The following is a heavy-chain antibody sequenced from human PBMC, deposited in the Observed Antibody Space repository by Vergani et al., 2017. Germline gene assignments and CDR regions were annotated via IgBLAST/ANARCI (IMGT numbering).Heavy chain of an antibody. D-gene: IGHD6-13*01. Sequence: QVQLVESAGGVVQPGGSLRLSCAASGFTFSSYGMHWVRQAPGKGLEWVAFIRYDGSNKYYADSVKGRFTISRGNSKNTLYLQMNSLRAEDTAVYYCAKDLPIAAAGTFDYWGQGTLVTVSS. CDR2: IRYDGSNK. CDR1: GFTFSSYG. CDR3: AKDLPIAAAGTFDY. J-gene: IGHJ4*02. V-gene: IGHV3-30*02.